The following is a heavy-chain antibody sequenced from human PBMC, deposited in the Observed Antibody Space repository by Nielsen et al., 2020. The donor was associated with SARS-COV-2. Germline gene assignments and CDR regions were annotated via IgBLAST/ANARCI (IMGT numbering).Heavy chain of an antibody. J-gene: IGHJ4*02. CDR3: ARDFLGTFDY. Sequence: GSLRRSCTVSGGSISSYYWSWIRQPPGKGLEWIGYIYYSGSTNYNPSLKSRVTISEDTSKNQFSLKLSSVTAADTAVYYCARDFLGTFDYWGQGTLVTVSS. V-gene: IGHV4-59*01. CDR1: GGSISSYY. CDR2: IYYSGST. D-gene: IGHD7-27*01.